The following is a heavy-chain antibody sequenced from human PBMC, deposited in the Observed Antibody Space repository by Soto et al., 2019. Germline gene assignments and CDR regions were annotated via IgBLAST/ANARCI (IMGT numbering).Heavy chain of an antibody. J-gene: IGHJ6*04. V-gene: IGHV3-9*01. CDR1: GFTFEDSV. CDR3: EIDMPHHDFWGQNVRGLDV. CDR2: ISWNSDLI. Sequence: SLILSCAVSGFTFEDSVMHWVRHVPGKGLEWVSGISWNSDLIGYADSVKGRFTISRDNAKNSLFLQMTSLRGEDTALYYCEIDMPHHDFWGQNVRGLDVWGKGSTVIV. D-gene: IGHD3-3*01.